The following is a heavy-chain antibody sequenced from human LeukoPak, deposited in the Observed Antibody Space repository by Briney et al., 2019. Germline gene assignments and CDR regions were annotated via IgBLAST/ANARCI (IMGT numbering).Heavy chain of an antibody. CDR3: ARKGLLGSGKPWFDP. V-gene: IGHV1-8*01. D-gene: IGHD2-15*01. CDR1: GYTFTIYD. CDR2: INPNSGDT. Sequence: GRSLSVSSAPSGYTFTIYDTNCGPRASGQGVGWVGGINPNSGDTAPQQKFQGRVTMTTNTSISTAYMELTGLRSEETAMYFCARKGLLGSGKPWFDPWGEGTTVTVSS. J-gene: IGHJ5*01.